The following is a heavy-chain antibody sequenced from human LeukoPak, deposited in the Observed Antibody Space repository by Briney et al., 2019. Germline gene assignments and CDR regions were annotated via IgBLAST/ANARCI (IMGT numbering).Heavy chain of an antibody. V-gene: IGHV3-48*03. J-gene: IGHJ4*02. D-gene: IGHD3-10*01. CDR3: ARGRGLTLSYHYFDY. Sequence: PGGSLRLSCAASGFTFSNYEMNWVRQAPGEGLEWISYISSGTSTTYYADSVKGRFTISRDNAKNSLYLQLNSLRDEDTAVYYCARGRGLTLSYHYFDYWGQGTLVTVSS. CDR2: ISSGTSTT. CDR1: GFTFSNYE.